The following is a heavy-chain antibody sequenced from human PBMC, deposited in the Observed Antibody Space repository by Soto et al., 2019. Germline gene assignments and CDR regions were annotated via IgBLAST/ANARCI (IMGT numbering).Heavy chain of an antibody. D-gene: IGHD3-9*01. CDR2: ISAYNGNT. CDR3: AREDYDILTGYSFSEYNWFDP. J-gene: IGHJ5*02. V-gene: IGHV1-18*01. CDR1: GYTFTSYG. Sequence: ASVKVSCKASGYTFTSYGISWVRQAPGQGLEWMGWISAYNGNTNYAQKLQGRVTMTTDTSTSTAYMELRSLRSDDTAVYYCAREDYDILTGYSFSEYNWFDPWG.